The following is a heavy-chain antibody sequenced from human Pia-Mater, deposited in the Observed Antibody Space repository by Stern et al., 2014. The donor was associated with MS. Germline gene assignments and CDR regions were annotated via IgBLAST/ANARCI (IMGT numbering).Heavy chain of an antibody. CDR3: ARQTTAWASDV. J-gene: IGHJ4*02. D-gene: IGHD1-14*01. V-gene: IGHV5-51*01. CDR1: GFKFSIYW. CDR2: IYPGDSET. Sequence: EVQLVESGAELIRPGESLKISCKGSGFKFSIYWIAWVRQMPGKGLEWMGIIYPGDSETRYSPSFQGQVTMSAHKSTSTAYLQWSSLNASDTAMYFCARQTTAWASDVWGQGTLVTVSS.